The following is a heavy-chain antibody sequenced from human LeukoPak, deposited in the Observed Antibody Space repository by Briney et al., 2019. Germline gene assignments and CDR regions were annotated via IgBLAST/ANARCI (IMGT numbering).Heavy chain of an antibody. Sequence: ASVKVSCKASGGTFSSYAISWVRQAPGQGLEWMGRIIPILGIANYAQKFQGRVTITADKSTSTAYMELSSLRSEDTAVYYCATGQRASRWLQDYWGQGTLVTVSS. V-gene: IGHV1-69*04. CDR3: ATGQRASRWLQDY. CDR2: IIPILGIA. D-gene: IGHD5-24*01. J-gene: IGHJ4*02. CDR1: GGTFSSYA.